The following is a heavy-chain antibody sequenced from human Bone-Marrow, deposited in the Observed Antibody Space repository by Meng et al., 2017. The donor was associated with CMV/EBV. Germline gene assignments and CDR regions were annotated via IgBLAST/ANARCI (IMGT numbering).Heavy chain of an antibody. D-gene: IGHD3-16*01. CDR3: AKDLAGDNAFDI. Sequence: GGSLRLSFAASGFTFSRNDMHWVRQAPGKGMEWVAFIRYDGSNKYYADSVKGRFTISRDNSKNTLYLQLNSLRAEDTAVYYCAKDLAGDNAFDIWGQGTMVTVSS. CDR2: IRYDGSNK. V-gene: IGHV3-30*02. CDR1: GFTFSRND. J-gene: IGHJ3*02.